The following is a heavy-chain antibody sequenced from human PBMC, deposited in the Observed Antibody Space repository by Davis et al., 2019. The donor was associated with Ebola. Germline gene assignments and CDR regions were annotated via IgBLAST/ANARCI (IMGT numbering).Heavy chain of an antibody. V-gene: IGHV4-34*01. CDR1: GGSFSGYY. CDR3: ARDTYYYDSSGYYKLYFDY. J-gene: IGHJ4*02. D-gene: IGHD3-22*01. CDR2: IYYSGRT. Sequence: SETLSLTCAVYGGSFSGYYWSWIRQPPGKGLEWIGSIYYSGRTYYNPSLKSRVTISVDTSKNQFSLKLSSVTAADTAVYYCARDTYYYDSSGYYKLYFDYWGQGTLVTVSS.